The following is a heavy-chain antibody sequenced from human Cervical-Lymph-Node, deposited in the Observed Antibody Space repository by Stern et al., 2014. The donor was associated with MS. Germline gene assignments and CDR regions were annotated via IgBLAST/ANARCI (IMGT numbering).Heavy chain of an antibody. CDR2: IDWIAQK. V-gene: IGHV2-5*01. CDR3: PHGTAGPFDY. J-gene: IGHJ4*02. CDR1: GFSLSTSGLG. Sequence: ESGPALVKPTQTLTLTCTFSGFSLSTSGLGVGWIRQPPGDALEWLAYIDWIAQKRYSPSRKSRLPITKTTSKNRVVITLTTVDPVDTAPYCCPHGTAGPFDYWGQGTLVTVSS.